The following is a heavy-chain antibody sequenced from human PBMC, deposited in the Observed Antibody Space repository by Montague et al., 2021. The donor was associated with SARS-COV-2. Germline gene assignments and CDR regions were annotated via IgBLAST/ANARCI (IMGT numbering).Heavy chain of an antibody. Sequence: SLRLSCAASGFTFTSSGMHWVRQAPGKGLEWVAALSYDGSNTYYRDSVKGRFVISRDKSKNTLYLQMNSLRAEDTAVYYCASRENYGSGSHFQHWGQGTLVTVSS. J-gene: IGHJ1*01. CDR2: LSYDGSNT. CDR3: ASRENYGSGSHFQH. D-gene: IGHD3-10*01. CDR1: GFTFTSSG. V-gene: IGHV3-30*03.